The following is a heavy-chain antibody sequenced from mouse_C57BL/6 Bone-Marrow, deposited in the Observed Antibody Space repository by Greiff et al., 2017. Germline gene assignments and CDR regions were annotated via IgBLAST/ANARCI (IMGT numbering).Heavy chain of an antibody. V-gene: IGHV5-9-1*02. CDR3: TRDNRRRRITTVVARYAMDY. D-gene: IGHD1-1*01. Sequence: EVQVVESGEGLVKPGGSLKLSCAASGFTFSSYAMSWVRQTPEKRLEWVAYISSGGDYIYYADTVKGRFTISRDNARNTLYLQMSSLKSEDTAMYYCTRDNRRRRITTVVARYAMDYWGQGTSVTVSS. CDR1: GFTFSSYA. CDR2: ISSGGDYI. J-gene: IGHJ4*01.